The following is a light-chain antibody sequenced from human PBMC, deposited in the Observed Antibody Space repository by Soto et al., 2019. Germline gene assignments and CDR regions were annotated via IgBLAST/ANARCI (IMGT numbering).Light chain of an antibody. CDR1: SSDLGSYNH. CDR3: ISYTDRQSYL. J-gene: IGLJ1*01. CDR2: AVS. V-gene: IGLV2-14*03. Sequence: QSALTQPASLSGSPGQSSTLSCSGTSSDLGSYNHVAWYQQFPGKSPKLMIYAVSDRPPGVSDRFSGSKSGITASLTISGLQTEDEADYYCISYTDRQSYLFGTGTKLTVL.